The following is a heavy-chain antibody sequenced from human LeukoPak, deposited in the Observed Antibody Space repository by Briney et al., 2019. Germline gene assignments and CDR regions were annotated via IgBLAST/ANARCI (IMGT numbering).Heavy chain of an antibody. CDR2: IDITGST. CDR1: GASISSGTYY. Sequence: SETLSLTCTVSGASISSGTYYWNWIRQSAGKGLEWIGHIDITGSTNYNPSLKSRVTISVDTSKNQFSLRLSSVTAADTAVYYCARDVIAWGQGTLVTISS. V-gene: IGHV4-61*09. J-gene: IGHJ5*02. CDR3: ARDVIA.